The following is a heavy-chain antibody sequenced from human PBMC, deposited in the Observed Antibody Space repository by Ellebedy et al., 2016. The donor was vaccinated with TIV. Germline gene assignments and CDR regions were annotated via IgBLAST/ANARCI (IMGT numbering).Heavy chain of an antibody. CDR2: ISGSGGST. CDR1: GFTFSDYY. J-gene: IGHJ4*02. Sequence: GESLKISXAASGFTFSDYYMSWIRQAPGKGLEWVSAISGSGGSTYYADSVKGRFTISRDNSKNTLYLQMNSLRAEDTALYYCAKDQRQWLVPDYWGQGTLVTVSS. D-gene: IGHD6-19*01. V-gene: IGHV3-23*01. CDR3: AKDQRQWLVPDY.